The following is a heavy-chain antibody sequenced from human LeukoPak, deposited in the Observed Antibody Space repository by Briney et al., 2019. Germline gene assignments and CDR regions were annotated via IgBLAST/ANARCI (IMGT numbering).Heavy chain of an antibody. CDR2: IIPILGIA. V-gene: IGHV1-69*04. CDR3: ARELYYYDSSGYYPFGY. CDR1: GGTFSSYA. D-gene: IGHD3-22*01. J-gene: IGHJ4*02. Sequence: SVKVSCKASGGTFSSYAISWMRQAPGQGLEWMGRIIPILGIANYAQKFQGRVTITADKSTSTAYMELSSLRSEDTAVYYCARELYYYDSSGYYPFGYWGQGTLVTVSS.